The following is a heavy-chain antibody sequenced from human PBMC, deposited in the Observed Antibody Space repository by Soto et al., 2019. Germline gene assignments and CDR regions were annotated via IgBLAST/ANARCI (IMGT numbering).Heavy chain of an antibody. Sequence: PSETLSLTCTVSGGSISGYYWTWIRQPPGKGLEWIGYIFYSGGTNYNPSLKSRLTMSVDTSKNQFSLKLSSVTAADTALYYCARVGSSGWSPDYWGRGTLVTVSS. CDR1: GGSISGYY. CDR2: IFYSGGT. D-gene: IGHD6-19*01. CDR3: ARVGSSGWSPDY. V-gene: IGHV4-59*01. J-gene: IGHJ4*02.